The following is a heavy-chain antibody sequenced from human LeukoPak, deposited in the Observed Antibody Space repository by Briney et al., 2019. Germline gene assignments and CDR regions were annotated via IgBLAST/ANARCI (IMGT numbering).Heavy chain of an antibody. CDR3: ARQDYTTGWYFLGQ. CDR2: VHLSGAS. D-gene: IGHD6-19*01. J-gene: IGHJ4*02. V-gene: IGHV4-4*02. Sequence: SGTLSLTCAVSGGSILTTNWWSWVRQPPGKGLEWIGEVHLSGASNYNPSLKSRVSMSIDNSKNQLSLKLTSVTAADTAMYYCARQDYTTGWYFLGQWGQGGLVSVSS. CDR1: GGSILTTNW.